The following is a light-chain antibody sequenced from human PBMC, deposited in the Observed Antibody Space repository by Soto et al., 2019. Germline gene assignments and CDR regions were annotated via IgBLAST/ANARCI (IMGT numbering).Light chain of an antibody. V-gene: IGKV3-11*01. CDR2: DAS. CDR3: QQRSNWPLT. CDR1: QSVSTY. Sequence: IVLTQSPATLSLSPGERATLSFRASQSVSTYLAWYQQKPGQAPRLLIYDASNSAAGIPARFSGSGSGTDFTLTISSLEPEDFAVYYCQQRSNWPLTFGPGTKVDI. J-gene: IGKJ3*01.